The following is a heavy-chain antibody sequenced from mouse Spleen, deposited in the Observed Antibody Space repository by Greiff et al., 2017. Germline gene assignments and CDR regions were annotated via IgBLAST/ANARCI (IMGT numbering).Heavy chain of an antibody. D-gene: IGHD2-2*01. V-gene: IGHV5-6-5*01. CDR3: AREAIYYGYAMDY. CDR2: ISSGGST. J-gene: IGHJ4*01. CDR1: GFTFSSYA. Sequence: EVNLVESGGGLVKPGGSLKLSCAASGFTFSSYAMSWVRQTPEKRLEWVASISSGGSTYYPDSVKGRFTISRDNARNILYLQMSSLRSEDTAMYYCAREAIYYGYAMDYWGQGTSVTVSS.